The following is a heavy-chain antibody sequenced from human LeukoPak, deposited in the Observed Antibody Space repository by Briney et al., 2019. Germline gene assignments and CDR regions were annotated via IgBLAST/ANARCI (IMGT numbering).Heavy chain of an antibody. CDR3: AAFRELINDY. Sequence: ASVPVSCKASGYTFTGYYMHWLRQAPGQGLEWMGWINHNSGGTNYAQKFQGRVTMTRDTSISTAYMELSRLRSDDTAVYYCAAFRELINDYWGQGTLVTVSS. CDR2: INHNSGGT. CDR1: GYTFTGYY. V-gene: IGHV1-2*02. D-gene: IGHD3-10*01. J-gene: IGHJ4*02.